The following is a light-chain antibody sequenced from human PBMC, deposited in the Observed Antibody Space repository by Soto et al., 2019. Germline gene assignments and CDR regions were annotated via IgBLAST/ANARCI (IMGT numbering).Light chain of an antibody. CDR3: CSYAGAYTYV. CDR1: SSDVGGYNY. Sequence: QSVLTQPRSVSGSPGQSVTISCTGTSSDVGGYNYVSWYQQHPAKAPKLIIYDVTERPSGVPDRFSASKSGNTASLTISGLQAEDEADYYCCSYAGAYTYVFGSGTKLTVL. V-gene: IGLV2-11*01. CDR2: DVT. J-gene: IGLJ1*01.